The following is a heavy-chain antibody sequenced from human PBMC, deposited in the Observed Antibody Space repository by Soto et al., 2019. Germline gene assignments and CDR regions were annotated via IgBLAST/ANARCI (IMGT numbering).Heavy chain of an antibody. CDR2: ISYDGSNK. V-gene: IGHV3-30*18. Sequence: GGSLRLSCAASGFTFSSYGMHWVRQALGKGLEWVAVISYDGSNKYYADSVKGRFTISRDNSKNTLYLQMNSLRAEDTAVYYCAKDRGVAARYFDYWGQGTLVTVSS. CDR1: GFTFSSYG. CDR3: AKDRGVAARYFDY. J-gene: IGHJ4*02. D-gene: IGHD2-15*01.